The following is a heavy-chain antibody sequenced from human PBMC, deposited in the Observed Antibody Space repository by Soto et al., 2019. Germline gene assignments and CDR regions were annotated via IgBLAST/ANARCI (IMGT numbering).Heavy chain of an antibody. D-gene: IGHD3-22*01. CDR2: IYHSGST. CDR3: ARVPSYDSSGYPIFDY. Sequence: SETLSLTCAVPGGSISSGGYSWSWIRQPPGKGLEWIGYIYHSGSTYYNPSLKSRVTISVDRSKNQFSLKLSSVTAADTAVYYCARVPSYDSSGYPIFDYWGQGTLVTVSS. CDR1: GGSISSGGYS. J-gene: IGHJ4*02. V-gene: IGHV4-30-2*01.